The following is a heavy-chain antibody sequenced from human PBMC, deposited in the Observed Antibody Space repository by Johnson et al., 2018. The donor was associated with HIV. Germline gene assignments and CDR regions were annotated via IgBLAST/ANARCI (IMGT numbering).Heavy chain of an antibody. CDR1: GFTFSSYG. CDR3: TTGLSSGKGAFDS. CDR2: IWYDGSNK. Sequence: QVQLVESGGGVVQPGRSLRLSCAASGFTFSSYGMHWVRQAPGKGLEWVAVIWYDGSNKYYADSVKGRFTISRDNSKNTLYLQMNSLKTEDTAVYYCTTGLSSGKGAFDSWGQGTMVTVSS. D-gene: IGHD5-12*01. J-gene: IGHJ3*02. V-gene: IGHV3-33*01.